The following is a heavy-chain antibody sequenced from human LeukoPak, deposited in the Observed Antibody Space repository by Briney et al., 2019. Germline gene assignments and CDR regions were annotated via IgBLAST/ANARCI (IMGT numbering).Heavy chain of an antibody. Sequence: GGSLRLSCSATGFIFSSDWMRWVRQAPGKGLEWVATIKQDGSAKHYGDSVKGRFTISRDNAKNTLYLEMNTLRAEDTAVYYCATGEGHWGQGTLVTVSS. V-gene: IGHV3-7*01. D-gene: IGHD2-21*01. CDR3: ATGEGH. J-gene: IGHJ4*02. CDR2: IKQDGSAK. CDR1: GFIFSSDW.